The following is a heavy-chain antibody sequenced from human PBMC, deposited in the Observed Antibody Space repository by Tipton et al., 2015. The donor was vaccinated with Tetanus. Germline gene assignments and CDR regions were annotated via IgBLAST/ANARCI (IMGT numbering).Heavy chain of an antibody. J-gene: IGHJ6*02. CDR2: ILHDGVGP. V-gene: IGHV3-64*01. D-gene: IGHD2-15*01. CDR1: GFTFSSYP. CDR3: AKAPFCSGGSCYFYYGLDV. Sequence: SLRLSCAASGFTFSSYPMHWVRQAPGKGLEYVSSILHDGVGPFYANSVKGRFSISRDNSKNTLFLQMDSLRAEDTALYYCAKAPFCSGGSCYFYYGLDVWGQGTTVTVSS.